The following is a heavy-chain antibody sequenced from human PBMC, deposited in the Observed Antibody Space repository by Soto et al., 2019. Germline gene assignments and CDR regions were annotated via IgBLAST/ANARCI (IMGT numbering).Heavy chain of an antibody. CDR2: MNPNSGNT. V-gene: IGHV1-8*02. CDR3: ALYSYYYYGMDV. D-gene: IGHD3-16*01. CDR1: GYTFTSYY. J-gene: IGHJ6*02. Sequence: ASVKVSCKASGYTFTSYYMHWVRQATGQGLEWMGWMNPNSGNTGYAQKFQGRVTMTRNTSISTAYMELSSLRSEDTAVYYCALYSYYYYGMDVWGQGTTVTVSS.